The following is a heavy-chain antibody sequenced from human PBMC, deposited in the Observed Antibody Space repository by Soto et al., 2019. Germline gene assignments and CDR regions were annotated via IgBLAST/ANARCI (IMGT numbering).Heavy chain of an antibody. CDR2: IVVGSGNT. J-gene: IGHJ4*02. CDR3: ARHFHPTTGYCPSSSCYHFDY. D-gene: IGHD2-2*01. V-gene: IGHV1-58*01. Sequence: GASVKVSCKASGFTFTSSAVQWVRQARGQRLEWIGWIVVGSGNTNYAQKFQERVTITRDMSTSTAYMELSSLRSEDTAVYYCARHFHPTTGYCPSSSCYHFDYWGQGTLVT. CDR1: GFTFTSSA.